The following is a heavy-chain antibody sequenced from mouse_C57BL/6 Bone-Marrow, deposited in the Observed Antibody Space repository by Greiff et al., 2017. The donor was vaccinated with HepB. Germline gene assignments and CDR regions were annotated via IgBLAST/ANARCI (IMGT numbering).Heavy chain of an antibody. CDR3: ATYGNYHY. CDR1: GYTFTDYY. CDR2: INPNNGGT. V-gene: IGHV1-26*01. J-gene: IGHJ2*01. D-gene: IGHD2-1*01. Sequence: EVQLQQSGPELVKPGASVKISCKASGYTFTDYYMNWVKQSHGKSLEWIGDINPNNGGTSYNQKFKGKATLTVDKSSSTAYMDLRSLTSEDSEVYYCATYGNYHYWGQGTTLTVSS.